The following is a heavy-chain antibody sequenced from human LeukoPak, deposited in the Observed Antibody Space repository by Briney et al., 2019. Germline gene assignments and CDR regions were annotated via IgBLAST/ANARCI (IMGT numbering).Heavy chain of an antibody. Sequence: GGSLRLSCAASGFTFSSYAMSWVRQAPGKGLEWVSAISGSGGSTYYADSVKGRFTISRDNSKNTLYLQMNSLRAEDTAVYYCAKGLYYYGSGTYYNIAYWGQGTLVTVSS. V-gene: IGHV3-23*01. CDR1: GFTFSSYA. CDR3: AKGLYYYGSGTYYNIAY. CDR2: ISGSGGST. D-gene: IGHD3-10*01. J-gene: IGHJ4*02.